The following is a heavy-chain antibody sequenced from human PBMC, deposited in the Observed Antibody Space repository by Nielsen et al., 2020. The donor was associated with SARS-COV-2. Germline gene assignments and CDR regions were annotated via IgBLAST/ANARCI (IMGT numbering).Heavy chain of an antibody. CDR3: ARVSSTRHFGRHYYYYYYMDV. D-gene: IGHD2-2*01. CDR2: IYYSGGT. CDR1: GGSISSGGYY. Sequence: LSLTCTVSGGSISSGGYYWSWIRQHPGKGLEWIGYIYYSGGTYYNPSLKSRVTISVDTSKNQFSLKLSSVTAADTAVYYCARVSSTRHFGRHYYYYYYMDVWGKGTTVTVSS. V-gene: IGHV4-31*03. J-gene: IGHJ6*03.